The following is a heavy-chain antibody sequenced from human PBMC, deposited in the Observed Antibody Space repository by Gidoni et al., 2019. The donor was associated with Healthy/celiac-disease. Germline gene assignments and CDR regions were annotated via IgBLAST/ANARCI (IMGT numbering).Heavy chain of an antibody. Sequence: QLQLQESGPGLVKPSETLSLTCTVSGGSISSSSYYWGWIRQPPGKGLEWIGSIYYSGSTYYNPSLKSRVTISVDTSKNQFSLKLSSVTAADTAVYYCARPQYYYGSGSYYYYYGMDVWGQGTTVTVSS. V-gene: IGHV4-39*01. CDR1: GGSISSSSYY. CDR2: IYYSGST. J-gene: IGHJ6*02. D-gene: IGHD3-10*01. CDR3: ARPQYYYGSGSYYYYYGMDV.